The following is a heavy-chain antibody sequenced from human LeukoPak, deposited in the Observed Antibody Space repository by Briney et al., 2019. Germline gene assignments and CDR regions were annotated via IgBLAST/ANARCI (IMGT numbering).Heavy chain of an antibody. CDR3: ARVMSGSGSKYFDY. CDR1: GFTFSSFP. J-gene: IGHJ4*02. V-gene: IGHV3-64*01. Sequence: GGSLRLSCAASGFTFSSFPMHWVRQVPGKGLEYVSAIGSTGETSYYANSVKDRFTISRDNSKNTLYLQMGSLRTEDMAVYYCARVMSGSGSKYFDYWGQGTLVTVSS. D-gene: IGHD3-10*01. CDR2: IGSTGETS.